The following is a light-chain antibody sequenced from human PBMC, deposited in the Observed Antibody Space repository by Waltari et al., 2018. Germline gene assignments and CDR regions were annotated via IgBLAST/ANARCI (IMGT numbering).Light chain of an antibody. CDR2: DVS. CDR3: SAYTTSVTLV. J-gene: IGLJ1*01. V-gene: IGLV2-14*03. Sequence: QSAQPQPASVSGSPGQSITLSCPGTSRAVDAYDYVSWYQQHPGKAPQLMIYDVSNRPSGISNRFSGSKSGNTASLSISGLQTEDEAEYYCSAYTTSVTLVFGTGTKVTVL. CDR1: SRAVDAYDY.